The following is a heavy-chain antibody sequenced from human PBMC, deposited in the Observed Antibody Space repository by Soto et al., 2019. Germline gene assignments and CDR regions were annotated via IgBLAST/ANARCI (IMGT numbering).Heavy chain of an antibody. CDR2: ISGSGDCT. Sequence: EVQLLESGGGLVQPGGSLRLSCAASGFTFSSYAMSWVRQAPGKGLEWVSGISGSGDCTYYAESVKGRFTISRDNSKNTLYLKLNSRRAEDTVVYYCEKGVPGIALAGTVYCQHWVQGTLVTDS. V-gene: IGHV3-23*01. D-gene: IGHD6-19*01. J-gene: IGHJ1*01. CDR1: GFTFSSYA. CDR3: EKGVPGIALAGTVYCQH.